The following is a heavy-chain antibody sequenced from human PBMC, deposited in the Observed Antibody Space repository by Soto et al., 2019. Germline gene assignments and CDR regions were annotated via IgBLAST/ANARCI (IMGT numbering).Heavy chain of an antibody. CDR3: ARDDEHGLYCHRGY. J-gene: IGHJ4*02. D-gene: IGHD2-15*01. Sequence: QVQLVESGGGVVQPGRSLRLSCAASGFTFSDYIMHWVRQAPGEGLEWVAMVLHDGNNKYYADSVKGRFTISRDNSQNPLYLQMNSLRTEDTAIYHCARDDEHGLYCHRGYWGQGTLDTVSS. CDR1: GFTFSDYI. V-gene: IGHV3-30-3*01. CDR2: VLHDGNNK.